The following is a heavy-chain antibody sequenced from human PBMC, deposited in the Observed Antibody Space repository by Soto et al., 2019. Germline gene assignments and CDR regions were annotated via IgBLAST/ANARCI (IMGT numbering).Heavy chain of an antibody. D-gene: IGHD1-1*01. J-gene: IGHJ4*02. CDR3: VTAPRASTTQSFDH. Sequence: EVQLVESGGGLVQPGGSLRISCPPSGFSVNNNYMSWVRQAPGKGLEWVSAIYSGGDTHYADSVKGRFTISRDSSKNTLHLQMNSLRVEDTAVYYCVTAPRASTTQSFDHWGQGTLVTVSS. CDR1: GFSVNNNY. CDR2: IYSGGDT. V-gene: IGHV3-66*01.